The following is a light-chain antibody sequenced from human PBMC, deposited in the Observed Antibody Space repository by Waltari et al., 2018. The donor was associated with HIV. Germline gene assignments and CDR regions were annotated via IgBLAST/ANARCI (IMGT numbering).Light chain of an antibody. CDR2: DAS. CDR3: HQRSNWPQT. V-gene: IGKV3-11*01. Sequence: EIVLTQSPATLSLSPGERATLSCRASQSVSGYLAWYQQKPGQAPRLLIYDASSRATGIPARFSGSESGTDFTPTISSLEPEDSPVYYCHQRSNWPQTFGQGTQVEIK. CDR1: QSVSGY. J-gene: IGKJ1*01.